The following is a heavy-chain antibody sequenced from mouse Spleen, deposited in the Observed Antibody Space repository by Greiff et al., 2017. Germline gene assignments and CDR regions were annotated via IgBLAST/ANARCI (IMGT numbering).Heavy chain of an antibody. V-gene: IGHV1-7*01. CDR2: INPSSGYT. CDR1: GYTFTSYW. J-gene: IGHJ4*01. Sequence: VQLQQSGAELAKPGASVKLSCKASGYTFTSYWMHWVHQRPGQGLEWIGYINPSSGYTKYNQKFKDKATFTADKSSSTAYMQLSSRTYEDSTVYYCARRGLTVTSRYAMDYWGQGPSVTVSS. D-gene: IGHD4-1*01. CDR3: ARRGLTVTSRYAMDY.